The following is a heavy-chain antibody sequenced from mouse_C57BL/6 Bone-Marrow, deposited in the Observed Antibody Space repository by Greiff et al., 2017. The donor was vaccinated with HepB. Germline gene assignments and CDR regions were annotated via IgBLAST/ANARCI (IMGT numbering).Heavy chain of an antibody. D-gene: IGHD2-3*01. CDR3: GRGDGYFAY. CDR2: IDPSDSYT. V-gene: IGHV1-69*01. CDR1: GYTFTSYW. Sequence: QVQLQQPGAELVMPGASVKLSCKASGYTFTSYWMHWVKQRPGQGLEWIGEIDPSDSYTNYNQKFKGKSTLTVDKSSSTAYMQLSSLTSEDSAVYYCGRGDGYFAYWGQGTLVTVSA. J-gene: IGHJ3*01.